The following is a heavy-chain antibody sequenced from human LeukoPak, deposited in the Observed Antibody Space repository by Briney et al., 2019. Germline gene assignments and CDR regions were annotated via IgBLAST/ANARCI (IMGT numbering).Heavy chain of an antibody. CDR3: ASAAVAGIIVFDY. Sequence: ASVKVSCKASGYTCTGYYMHWVRQAPGQGLEWMGWINPNSGGTNYAQKFQGRVTMTRDTSISTAYMELSRLRSDDTAVYYCASAAVAGIIVFDYWGQGTLVTVSS. CDR1: GYTCTGYY. D-gene: IGHD6-19*01. CDR2: INPNSGGT. V-gene: IGHV1-2*02. J-gene: IGHJ4*02.